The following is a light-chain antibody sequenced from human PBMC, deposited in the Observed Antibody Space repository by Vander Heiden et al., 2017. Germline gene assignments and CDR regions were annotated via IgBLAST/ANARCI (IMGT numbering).Light chain of an antibody. V-gene: IGKV1-5*01. CDR2: DAS. CDR3: QQYNSYPIT. CDR1: QSISSW. J-gene: IGKJ4*01. Sequence: DIQMTQSPSTLSASVGDRVTITCRASQSISSWLAWYQQKPGKAPKLLIYDASSLESGVPSRFSGSGSGTEFTLTISSLQPDDFATYYCQQYNSYPITLGGGTKVEIK.